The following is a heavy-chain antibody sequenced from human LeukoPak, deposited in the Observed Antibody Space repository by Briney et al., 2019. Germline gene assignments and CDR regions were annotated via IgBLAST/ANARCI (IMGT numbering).Heavy chain of an antibody. CDR3: ARGGVEYCSSTTCHDAFDI. CDR2: TNPNNGGT. D-gene: IGHD2-2*01. CDR1: GYTFTGYY. Sequence: ASVKVSCKASGYTFTGYYMHWVRQAPGQGLEWMGWTNPNNGGTTYAQKFQGRVTMTRDTSITTAYMELSRLRSDDTAVYYCARGGVEYCSSTTCHDAFDIWGQGTMVTFSS. V-gene: IGHV1-2*02. J-gene: IGHJ3*02.